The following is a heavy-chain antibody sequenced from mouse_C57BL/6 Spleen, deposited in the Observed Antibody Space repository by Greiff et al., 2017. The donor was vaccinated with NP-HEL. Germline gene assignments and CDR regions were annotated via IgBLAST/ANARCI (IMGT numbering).Heavy chain of an antibody. D-gene: IGHD1-1*01. CDR1: GYTFTDYY. Sequence: EVQRVESGPVLVKPGASVKMSCKASGYTFTDYYMNWVKQSHGKSLEWIGVINPYNDGTSYNQKFKGKATLTVDKSSSTAYMELNSLTSEDSAVYYCANYYGSRIIGYFDYWGQGTTLTVSS. CDR2: INPYNDGT. V-gene: IGHV1-19*01. CDR3: ANYYGSRIIGYFDY. J-gene: IGHJ2*01.